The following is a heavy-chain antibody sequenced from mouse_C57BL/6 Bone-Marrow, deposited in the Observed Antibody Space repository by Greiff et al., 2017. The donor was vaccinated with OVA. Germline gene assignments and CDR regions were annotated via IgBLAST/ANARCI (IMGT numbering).Heavy chain of an antibody. Sequence: QVQLKQSGAELVRPGASVKMSCKASGYTFTSYTMHWVKQRPGQGLEWIGYINPSSGYTKYNQKFKDKATLTADKSSSTAYMQLSSLTSEDSAVYYCARGGFPYAMDYWGQGTSVTVSS. J-gene: IGHJ4*01. CDR3: ARGGFPYAMDY. V-gene: IGHV1-4*01. CDR2: INPSSGYT. CDR1: GYTFTSYT.